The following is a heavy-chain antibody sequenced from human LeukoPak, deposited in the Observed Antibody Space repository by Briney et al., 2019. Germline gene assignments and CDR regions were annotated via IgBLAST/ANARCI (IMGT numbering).Heavy chain of an antibody. V-gene: IGHV3-23*01. Sequence: GGSLRLSCTASGFTFSSYGMHWVRQAPGKGLEWVSTISGSGSSTYYADSVKGRFTISRDSSKNTLYLQINSLRPEDTAVYYCAKAPSAYNTRFDYWGQGTLVTVSS. CDR3: AKAPSAYNTRFDY. J-gene: IGHJ4*02. CDR2: ISGSGSST. CDR1: GFTFSSYG. D-gene: IGHD5-24*01.